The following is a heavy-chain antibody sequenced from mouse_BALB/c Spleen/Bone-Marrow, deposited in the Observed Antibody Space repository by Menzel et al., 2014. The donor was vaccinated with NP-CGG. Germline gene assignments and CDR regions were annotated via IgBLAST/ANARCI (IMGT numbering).Heavy chain of an antibody. CDR1: GDSITRGY. CDR2: ISYSGST. J-gene: IGHJ2*01. Sequence: VQLQQSGPSLVKPSQTLSLTCSVTGDSITRGYWNWIRKFPGNKLEYMGYISYSGSTYYSPSLKSRTSITRDTSKNQYYLQLNSVTTEDTATYYCATYDGYYFDYWGQGTTLTVSS. D-gene: IGHD2-3*01. V-gene: IGHV3-8*02. CDR3: ATYDGYYFDY.